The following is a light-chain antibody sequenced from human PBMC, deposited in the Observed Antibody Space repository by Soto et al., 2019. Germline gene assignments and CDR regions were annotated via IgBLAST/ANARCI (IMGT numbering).Light chain of an antibody. CDR2: EVS. Sequence: QSALTQPASVSGSPGQSITISCTGTSSGVGGYKYVSWYQQHPGKAPKLMIYEVSNRPSGVSNRFSGSKSGNTASLTISGLQAEDEADYYCSSYTSSSTLDVFGTGTKLTVL. J-gene: IGLJ1*01. CDR1: SSGVGGYKY. V-gene: IGLV2-14*01. CDR3: SSYTSSSTLDV.